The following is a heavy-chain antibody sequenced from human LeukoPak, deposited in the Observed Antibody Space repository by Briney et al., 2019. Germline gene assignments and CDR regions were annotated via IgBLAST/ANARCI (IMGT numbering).Heavy chain of an antibody. J-gene: IGHJ5*02. CDR3: ARNADEDYCSGGSCYPGNWFDP. CDR2: IYHSGST. Sequence: SETLSLTCTVSGYSISSGYYWGWIRQPPGKGLEWIGSIYHSGSTYYNPSLKSRVTISVDTSKNQFSLKLSSVTAADTAVYYCARNADEDYCSGGSCYPGNWFDPWGQGTLVTVSS. CDR1: GYSISSGYY. D-gene: IGHD2-15*01. V-gene: IGHV4-38-2*02.